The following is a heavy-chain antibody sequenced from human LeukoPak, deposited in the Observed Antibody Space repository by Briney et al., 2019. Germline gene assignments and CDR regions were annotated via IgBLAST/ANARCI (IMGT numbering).Heavy chain of an antibody. CDR3: ARALSYGSGPFDR. J-gene: IGHJ4*02. V-gene: IGHV4-39*01. CDR2: INNSGST. Sequence: KPSETLSLTCTVSGGSISSSSYHWGWIRQPPGKGLEWVGSINNSGSTHYNPSLKSRVTISVDTSKNQFSLKLNSVTAVDTAVYYCARALSYGSGPFDRWGQGTLVTVSS. CDR1: GGSISSSSYH. D-gene: IGHD3-10*01.